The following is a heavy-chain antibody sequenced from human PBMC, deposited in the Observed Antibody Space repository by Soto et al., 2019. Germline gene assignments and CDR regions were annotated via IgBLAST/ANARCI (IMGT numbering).Heavy chain of an antibody. CDR2: IYYSGST. V-gene: IGHV4-61*01. J-gene: IGHJ6*02. D-gene: IGHD3-3*01. CDR1: GGSVSSGSYY. CDR3: ARDKMEVLRFLEWHGYGMDV. Sequence: SETLSLTCTVSGGSVSSGSYYWSWIRQRPGKGLEWIGYIYYSGSTNYNPSLKSRVTISVDTSKTQFSLKLSSVTAADTAVYYCARDKMEVLRFLEWHGYGMDVWGQGTTVTVSS.